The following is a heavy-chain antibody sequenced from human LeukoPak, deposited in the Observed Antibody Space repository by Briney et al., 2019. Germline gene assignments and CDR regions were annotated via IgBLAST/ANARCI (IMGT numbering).Heavy chain of an antibody. D-gene: IGHD3-9*01. Sequence: SETLSLTCTVSGGSISSSSYYWGWIRQPPGKGLEWFGSIYYSGSTYYNPSLKSRVTISVDTSKNQFSLKLSSVTAADTAVYYCARRETSKYFDWLLSSLPFDPWGQGTLVTVSS. V-gene: IGHV4-39*01. J-gene: IGHJ5*02. CDR3: ARRETSKYFDWLLSSLPFDP. CDR2: IYYSGST. CDR1: GGSISSSSYY.